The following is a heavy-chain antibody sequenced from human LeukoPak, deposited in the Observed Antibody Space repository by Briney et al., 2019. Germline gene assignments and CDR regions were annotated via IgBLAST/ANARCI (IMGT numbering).Heavy chain of an antibody. Sequence: GGSLRLSCAASGFTFSSYDMHWVRQTTGRGLEWVSGIGTAGDTYSPGSVKGRFTISRENAKNSLYLQMNSLRAGDMAVYYCARADLRGYSLDYWGQGTLVTVSS. CDR3: ARADLRGYSLDY. CDR1: GFTFSSYD. V-gene: IGHV3-13*01. CDR2: IGTAGDT. D-gene: IGHD5-18*01. J-gene: IGHJ4*02.